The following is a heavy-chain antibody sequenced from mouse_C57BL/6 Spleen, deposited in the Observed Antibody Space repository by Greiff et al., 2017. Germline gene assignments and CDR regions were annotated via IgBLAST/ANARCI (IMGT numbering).Heavy chain of an antibody. J-gene: IGHJ3*01. CDR1: GYTFTSYW. Sequence: QVQLLQPGTELVKPGASVKLSCKASGYTFTSYWMHWVKQRPGQGLEWIGNINPSNGGTNYNEKFKSKATLTVDKSSSTAYMQLSSLTSEDSAVYYCARDDYGNPAWFAYWGQGTLVTVSA. D-gene: IGHD2-1*01. CDR3: ARDDYGNPAWFAY. CDR2: INPSNGGT. V-gene: IGHV1-53*01.